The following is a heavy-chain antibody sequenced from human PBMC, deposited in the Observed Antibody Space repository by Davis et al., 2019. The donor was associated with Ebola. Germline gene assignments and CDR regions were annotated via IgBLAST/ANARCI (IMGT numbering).Heavy chain of an antibody. CDR2: ISSSSTYI. CDR3: AKGGWGTVLDY. D-gene: IGHD3-16*01. CDR1: GFTFSSYS. J-gene: IGHJ4*02. V-gene: IGHV3-21*04. Sequence: PGGSLRLSCAASGFTFSSYSMNWVRQAPGKGLEWVSSISSSSTYIYYADSVKGRFTISRDNAKNTVYLQMNALRADDTAVYYCAKGGWGTVLDYWGQGTLVTVSS.